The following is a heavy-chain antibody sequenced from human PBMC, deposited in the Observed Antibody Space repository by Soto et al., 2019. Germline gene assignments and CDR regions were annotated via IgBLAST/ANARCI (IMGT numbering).Heavy chain of an antibody. V-gene: IGHV4-59*12. CDR1: GGSISSYY. CDR2: IYYSGST. Sequence: PSETLSLTCTVSGGSISSYYWSWIRQSPGKGLEWIGYIYYSGSTYYNPSLKSRVTISVDTSKNQFSLKLSSVTAADTAVYYCARGIAVAGTIWDYWGQGTLVTVS. J-gene: IGHJ4*02. CDR3: ARGIAVAGTIWDY. D-gene: IGHD6-19*01.